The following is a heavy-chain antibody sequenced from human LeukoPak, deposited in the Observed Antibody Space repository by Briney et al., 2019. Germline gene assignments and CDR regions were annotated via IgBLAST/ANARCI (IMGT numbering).Heavy chain of an antibody. CDR3: ARGRDPY. CDR1: GGSFSGYY. J-gene: IGHJ4*02. V-gene: IGHV4-34*01. D-gene: IGHD5-24*01. Sequence: SETLSLTCAVYGGSFSGYYWTWIRQPPGRGLEWIGEINHSGSTNYNPSLKSRVTISVDTSKSQFSPKPNSVTAADTAMYYCARGRDPYWGQGTLVTVSS. CDR2: INHSGST.